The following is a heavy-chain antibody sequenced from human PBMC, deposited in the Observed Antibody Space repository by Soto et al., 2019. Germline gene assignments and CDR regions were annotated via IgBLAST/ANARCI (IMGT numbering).Heavy chain of an antibody. CDR3: ARGGPITIFGVVIPPYYYYGMDV. Sequence: GILSLTCNVSACSMSSYYWSWRRPPPGTGLAWIGYIYYSGSPNYNPSLKSRVTISVDTSKNQFSLKLSSVTAADTAVYYCARGGPITIFGVVIPPYYYYGMDVWGQGTTVTGSS. D-gene: IGHD3-3*01. V-gene: IGHV4-59*01. J-gene: IGHJ6*02. CDR1: ACSMSSYY. CDR2: IYYSGSP.